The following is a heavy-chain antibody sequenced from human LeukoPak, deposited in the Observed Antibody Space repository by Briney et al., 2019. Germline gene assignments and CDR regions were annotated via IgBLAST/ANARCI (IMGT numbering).Heavy chain of an antibody. J-gene: IGHJ3*02. CDR2: IYYSGST. V-gene: IGHV4-59*01. Sequence: PSETLSLTCTVSGGSISSYYWSWIRQPPGKGLEWIGYIYYSGSTNYNPSLKSRVTISVDTSKNQFSLKLSSVTAADTAVYYCARGESDSSGYYYPGAFDIWGQGTMVTVSS. CDR3: ARGESDSSGYYYPGAFDI. D-gene: IGHD3-22*01. CDR1: GGSISSYY.